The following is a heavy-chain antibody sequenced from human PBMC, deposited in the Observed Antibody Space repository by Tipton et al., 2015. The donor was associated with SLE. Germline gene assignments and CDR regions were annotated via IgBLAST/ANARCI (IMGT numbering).Heavy chain of an antibody. J-gene: IGHJ6*02. CDR2: IVDSGRT. CDR1: GDSITSSSYY. Sequence: TLSLTCTVSGDSITSSSYYWTWIRQSPGRGLEWIGEIVDSGRTNYNPSLKGRVTISLDTSKNQFSLRLRSVTAADTAVYYCARGTREFFYDTSGSSGYLHSPMDVWGQGTTVIVSS. CDR3: ARGTREFFYDTSGSSGYLHSPMDV. D-gene: IGHD3-22*01. V-gene: IGHV4-39*01.